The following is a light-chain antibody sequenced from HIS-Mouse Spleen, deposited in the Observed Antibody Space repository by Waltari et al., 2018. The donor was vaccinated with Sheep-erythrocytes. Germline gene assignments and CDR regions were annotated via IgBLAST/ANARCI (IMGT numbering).Light chain of an antibody. J-gene: IGLJ1*01. CDR1: SSDVGGYNF. CDR3: CSYAGSYNHV. CDR2: DVS. Sequence: QSALTQPPSVSGSPGQSVTISCTGTSSDVGGYNFVSWYQQHPGKAPKLLIYDVSKRPSGVPDRFSGSKSGNTASLTISGLQAEDEADYYCCSYAGSYNHVFGTGTKVTVL. V-gene: IGLV2-11*01.